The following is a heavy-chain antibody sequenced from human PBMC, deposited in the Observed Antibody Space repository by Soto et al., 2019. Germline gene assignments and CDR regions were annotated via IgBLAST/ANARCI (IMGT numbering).Heavy chain of an antibody. CDR3: ARVATNTVTRPLYFDY. CDR1: GCTFSSYA. Sequence: SVKVPCKASGCTFSSYAIIWVRQAPGQGLEWMGGIIPIFGTANYAQKFQGRVTITADESTSTAYMELSSLRSEDTAVYYFARVATNTVTRPLYFDYWGQGTMVTVYS. D-gene: IGHD4-17*01. V-gene: IGHV1-69*13. J-gene: IGHJ4*02. CDR2: IIPIFGTA.